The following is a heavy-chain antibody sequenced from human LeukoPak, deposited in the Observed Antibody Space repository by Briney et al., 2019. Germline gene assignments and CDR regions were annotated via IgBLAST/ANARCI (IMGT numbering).Heavy chain of an antibody. CDR1: GGSISGYY. D-gene: IGHD3-22*01. CDR3: ARATDASSGYFWFDP. Sequence: SETLSLTCSVSGGSISGYYWSWIRQSPGKGLEWIAYIYYSGSTNYNPTLKSRVTISVDTSKNQFSLKLSSVTAADTAMYYCARATDASSGYFWFDPWGQGTLVTVSS. V-gene: IGHV4-59*01. CDR2: IYYSGST. J-gene: IGHJ5*02.